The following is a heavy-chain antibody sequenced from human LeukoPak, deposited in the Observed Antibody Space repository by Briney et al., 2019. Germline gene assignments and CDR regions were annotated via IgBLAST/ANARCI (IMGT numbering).Heavy chain of an antibody. D-gene: IGHD6-13*01. CDR1: GFTFSSYA. Sequence: GGSLRLSCAASGFTFSSYAMHWVRQAPGKGLEWVAVISYDGSNKYYADSMKGRFTISRDNSKNTLYVQMNSLRAEDTAVYYCASAPQGQLVHNFDYWGQGTLVTVSS. CDR2: ISYDGSNK. J-gene: IGHJ4*02. V-gene: IGHV3-30-3*01. CDR3: ASAPQGQLVHNFDY.